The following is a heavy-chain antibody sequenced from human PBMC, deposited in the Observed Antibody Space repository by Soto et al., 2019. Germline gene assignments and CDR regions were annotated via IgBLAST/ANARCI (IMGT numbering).Heavy chain of an antibody. Sequence: PSETLSLTCTVSGGSISSSSYYWGWIRQPPGKGLEWIGYIYYSGSTNYNPSLKSRVTISVDTSKNQFSLKLSSVTAADTAVYYCARRYGSGFDYWGQGTLVTVS. CDR3: ARRYGSGFDY. CDR1: GGSISSSSYY. D-gene: IGHD6-19*01. V-gene: IGHV4-61*05. J-gene: IGHJ4*02. CDR2: IYYSGST.